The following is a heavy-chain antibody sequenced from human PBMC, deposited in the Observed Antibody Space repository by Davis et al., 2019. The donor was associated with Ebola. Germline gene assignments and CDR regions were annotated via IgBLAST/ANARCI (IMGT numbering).Heavy chain of an antibody. CDR3: ARPDSSGYYFPDY. J-gene: IGHJ4*02. D-gene: IGHD3-22*01. V-gene: IGHV4-59*01. Sequence: SETLSLTCTVSGGSISSYYWSWIRQPPGKGLEWIGYIYYSGSTNYNPSLKSRVTISVDTSKNQFSLKLSSVTAADTAVYYCARPDSSGYYFPDYWGQGTLVTVSS. CDR1: GGSISSYY. CDR2: IYYSGST.